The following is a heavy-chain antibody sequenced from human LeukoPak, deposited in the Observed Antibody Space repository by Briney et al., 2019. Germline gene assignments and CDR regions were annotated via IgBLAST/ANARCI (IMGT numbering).Heavy chain of an antibody. CDR1: GASISSHY. J-gene: IGHJ4*02. V-gene: IGHV4-59*08. D-gene: IGHD3-10*01. CDR3: ARHPELYFFDY. CDR2: IHYSGST. Sequence: SETLSLTCSVSGASISSHYWSWIRQPPGKGLEWIGYIHYSGSTNYNPSLKSRVTISADTSKNQVSLTLSSVTAADTAVYYCARHPELYFFDYWGQGTLVTVSS.